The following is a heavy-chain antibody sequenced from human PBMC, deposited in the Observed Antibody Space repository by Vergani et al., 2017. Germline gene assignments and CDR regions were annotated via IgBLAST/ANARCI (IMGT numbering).Heavy chain of an antibody. J-gene: IGHJ5*01. CDR1: GFRFDDYG. CDR2: INWDGGGT. D-gene: IGHD2-8*02. CDR3: VRTEYCTGIACNTRFDS. Sequence: EVQLVESGGGVVRPGGSLRLSCAASGFRFDDYGMSWVRQAPGKGLEWVSGINWDGGGTAYADSMKGRFTISRDNAKNSLYLQIYSLTADDAGVYYCVRTEYCTGIACNTRFDSWGQGALVTVSS. V-gene: IGHV3-20*04.